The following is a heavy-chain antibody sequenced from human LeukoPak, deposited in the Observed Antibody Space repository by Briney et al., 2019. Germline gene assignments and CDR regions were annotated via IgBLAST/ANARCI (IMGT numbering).Heavy chain of an antibody. Sequence: PSETLSLTCSVSGGSLSTYYWTWTRQPPGKGLEWIGYIHQSGTTEFNPSLKSRVTISLDTSRNQFSLKMTTVTAADTAVYYCSREQYTFAGRGWFGMDVWGQGTTVTVSS. CDR1: GGSLSTYY. J-gene: IGHJ6*02. V-gene: IGHV4-59*12. CDR2: IHQSGTT. CDR3: SREQYTFAGRGWFGMDV. D-gene: IGHD2-15*01.